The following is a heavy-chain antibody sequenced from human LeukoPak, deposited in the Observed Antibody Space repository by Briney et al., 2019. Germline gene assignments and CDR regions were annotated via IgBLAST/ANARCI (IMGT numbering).Heavy chain of an antibody. CDR1: GFTFSSYG. CDR2: ISYDGSNK. J-gene: IGHJ4*02. CDR3: AKSVAMAYFDY. D-gene: IGHD5-12*01. Sequence: PGGSLRLSCAASGFTFSSYGMHWVRQAPGKGLEWVAVISYDGSNKYYADSVKGRFTISRDNSKNTLYLQMNSLRAEDTAVYYCAKSVAMAYFDYWGQGTLVTVSS. V-gene: IGHV3-30*18.